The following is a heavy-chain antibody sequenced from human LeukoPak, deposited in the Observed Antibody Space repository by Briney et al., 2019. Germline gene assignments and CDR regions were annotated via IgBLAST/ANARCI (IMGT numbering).Heavy chain of an antibody. D-gene: IGHD4-11*01. V-gene: IGHV1-24*01. CDR2: FDPEDGET. Sequence: ASVKVSYKVSGYTLTELSMHWVRQAPGKGLEWMGGFDPEDGETIYAQKFQGRVTMTEDTSTDTAYMELGSLRSEDTAVYYCARGAKYSNYGSLHYYYMDVWGKGTTVTVSS. J-gene: IGHJ6*03. CDR1: GYTLTELS. CDR3: ARGAKYSNYGSLHYYYMDV.